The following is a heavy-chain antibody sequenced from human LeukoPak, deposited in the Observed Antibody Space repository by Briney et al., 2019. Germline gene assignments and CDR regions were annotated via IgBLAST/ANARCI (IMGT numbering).Heavy chain of an antibody. Sequence: GSSVKVSCKASGGTFNNYAFNWVRQAPGQGLEWMGGITPIFGTANYAQKFQGRVTITADESTSTAYMELSSLRSEDTAVYYCARDLGYDFWSGPGGYWGQGTLVTVSS. CDR2: ITPIFGTA. CDR1: GGTFNNYA. CDR3: ARDLGYDFWSGPGGY. V-gene: IGHV1-69*01. J-gene: IGHJ4*02. D-gene: IGHD3-3*01.